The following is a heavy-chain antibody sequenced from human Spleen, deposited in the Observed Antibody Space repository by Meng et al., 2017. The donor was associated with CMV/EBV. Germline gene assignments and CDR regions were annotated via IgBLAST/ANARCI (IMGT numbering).Heavy chain of an antibody. CDR3: ARGQQLVHDPLDYFDY. CDR1: GGSISSYY. Sequence: VPLQGSGPRVVKPSATLSLPCTVSGGSISSYYWSWIRQPAGKGLEWIGRIYTSGSTNYNPSLKSRVTMSVDTSKNQFSLKLSSVTAADTAVYYCARGQQLVHDPLDYFDYWGQGTLVTVSS. J-gene: IGHJ4*02. CDR2: IYTSGST. D-gene: IGHD6-13*01. V-gene: IGHV4-4*07.